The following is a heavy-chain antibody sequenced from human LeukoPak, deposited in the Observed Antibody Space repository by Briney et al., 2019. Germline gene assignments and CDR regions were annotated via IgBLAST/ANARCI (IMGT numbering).Heavy chain of an antibody. V-gene: IGHV3-30*18. CDR2: ISYDGGID. CDR3: AKDIIPRYCSSTSCYTGAFDI. Sequence: GGSLRLSCEVSGLSFSDYVSNWVRQTPREGLEWVALISYDGGIDHYADSVKGRFTISRENSKNTLYLQMNSLRAEDTAVYYCAKDIIPRYCSSTSCYTGAFDIWGQGTMVTVSS. D-gene: IGHD2-2*02. J-gene: IGHJ3*02. CDR1: GLSFSDYV.